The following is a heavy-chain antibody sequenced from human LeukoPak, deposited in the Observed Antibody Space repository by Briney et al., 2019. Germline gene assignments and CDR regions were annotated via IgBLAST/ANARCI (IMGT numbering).Heavy chain of an antibody. CDR2: IYYSGST. J-gene: IGHJ4*02. V-gene: IGHV4-30-4*01. CDR1: GGSISSGDYY. D-gene: IGHD6-13*01. CDR3: ARPYSSSWSSFDY. Sequence: SETLSLTCTVSGGSISSGDYYWSWIRQPPGKGLEWIGYIYYSGSTYYNPSLKSRVTISVDTSKNQFSLKLSSVTAADTAVYYCARPYSSSWSSFDYWGQGTLVTVSS.